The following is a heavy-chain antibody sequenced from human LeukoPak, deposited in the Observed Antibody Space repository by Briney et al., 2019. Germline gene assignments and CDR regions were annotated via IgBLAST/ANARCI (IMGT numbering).Heavy chain of an antibody. V-gene: IGHV3-74*01. CDR3: AVGYCSGGSCYSGVKWFDP. Sequence: PGGSLRPSCAASGFTFSSYWMHWVRQAPGKGLVWVSRINSDGSSTCYADSVKGRFTISRDNAKNTLYLQMNSLRAEDTAVYYCAVGYCSGGSCYSGVKWFDPWGQGTLVTVSS. CDR1: GFTFSSYW. J-gene: IGHJ5*02. CDR2: INSDGSST. D-gene: IGHD2-15*01.